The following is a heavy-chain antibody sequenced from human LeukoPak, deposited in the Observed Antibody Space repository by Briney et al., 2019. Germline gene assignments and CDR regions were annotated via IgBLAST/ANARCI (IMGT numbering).Heavy chain of an antibody. CDR2: ISGSGGST. V-gene: IGHV3-23*01. CDR3: AKGDTYYDFWSGYFAPMYYMDV. J-gene: IGHJ6*03. D-gene: IGHD3-3*01. CDR1: GFTFSSYA. Sequence: GGSLRLSCAASGFTFSSYAMSWVRQAPGKGLEWVSAISGSGGSTYYADSVKGRFTISRDNSKNTLYLQMNSLRAEDTAVYYCAKGDTYYDFWSGYFAPMYYMDVWGKGTTVAVSS.